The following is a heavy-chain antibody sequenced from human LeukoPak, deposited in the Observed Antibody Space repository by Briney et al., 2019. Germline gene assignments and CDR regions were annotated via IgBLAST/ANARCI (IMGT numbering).Heavy chain of an antibody. CDR3: ARLRYSYGYVWFFDY. J-gene: IGHJ4*02. CDR2: IYPGDSDT. CDR1: GYSFTSYW. Sequence: GESLKISCKGSGYSFTSYWIGWVRQMPGKGLEWRGIIYPGDSDTRYSPSFQGQVTISADKSISTAYLQWSSLKASDTAMYYCARLRYSYGYVWFFDYWGQGTLVTVSS. D-gene: IGHD5-18*01. V-gene: IGHV5-51*01.